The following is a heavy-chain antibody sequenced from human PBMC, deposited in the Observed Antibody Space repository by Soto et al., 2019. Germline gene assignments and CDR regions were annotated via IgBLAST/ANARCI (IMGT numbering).Heavy chain of an antibody. CDR2: INHSGST. J-gene: IGHJ5*02. CDR1: GGSFSGYY. Sequence: QVQLQQWGAGLLKPSETLSLTCAVYGGSFSGYYWSWIRQPPGKGLEWIGEINHSGSTNYNPSLKSRATISVDTAKTQSALTLSSVTAADTAVYYCARACSSTSCYRRHWFDPWGQGTLVTVSS. CDR3: ARACSSTSCYRRHWFDP. V-gene: IGHV4-34*01. D-gene: IGHD2-2*01.